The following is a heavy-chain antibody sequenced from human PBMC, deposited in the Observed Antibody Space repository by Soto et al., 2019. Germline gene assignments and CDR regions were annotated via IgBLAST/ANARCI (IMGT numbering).Heavy chain of an antibody. CDR3: AREIVVVPAARGFYYYYGMDV. J-gene: IGHJ6*02. V-gene: IGHV5-10-1*01. CDR1: GYSFTSYW. CDR2: IDPSDSYT. D-gene: IGHD2-2*01. Sequence: LKISCKGSGYSFTSYWISWVRQMPGTGLEWMGRIDPSDSYTNYSPSFQGHVTISADKSISTAYLQWSSLKASDTAMYYCAREIVVVPAARGFYYYYGMDVWGQGTTVTVSS.